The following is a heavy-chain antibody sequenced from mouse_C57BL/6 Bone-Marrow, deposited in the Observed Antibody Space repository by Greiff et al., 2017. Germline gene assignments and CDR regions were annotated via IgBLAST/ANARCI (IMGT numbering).Heavy chain of an antibody. J-gene: IGHJ3*01. CDR1: GFTFSDYG. Sequence: EVKLVESGGGLVQPGGSLKLSCAASGFTFSDYGMAWVRQAPRKGPEWVAFISNLAYSIYYADTVTGRFTISRENAKNTLYLEMSSLRSEDTAMYYCARWSTTGGGFAYWGQGTLVTVSA. CDR3: ARWSTTGGGFAY. CDR2: ISNLAYSI. V-gene: IGHV5-15*04. D-gene: IGHD1-1*01.